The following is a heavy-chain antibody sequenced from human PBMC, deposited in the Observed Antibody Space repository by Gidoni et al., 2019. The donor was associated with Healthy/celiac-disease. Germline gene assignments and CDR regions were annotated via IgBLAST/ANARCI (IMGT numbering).Heavy chain of an antibody. J-gene: IGHJ4*02. CDR2: ISGSGGST. CDR1: GFTFSSYA. CDR3: ESSHRRSGWYTGSFYC. D-gene: IGHD6-19*01. V-gene: IGHV3-23*04. Sequence: EVQLVESGGGLVQPGGSLRLSCAASGFTFSSYAMSWVRQAPGKGLEWVSAISGSGGSTYYADSVKGRFTISRDNSKNTLYLQMNSLRAEDTAVYYCESSHRRSGWYTGSFYCWGQGTLVTVSS.